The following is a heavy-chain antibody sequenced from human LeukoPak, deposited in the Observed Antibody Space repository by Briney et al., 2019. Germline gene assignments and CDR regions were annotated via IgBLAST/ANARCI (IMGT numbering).Heavy chain of an antibody. CDR3: AGAVPSGSVHDAFDI. CDR1: GFTVSSNY. J-gene: IGHJ3*02. D-gene: IGHD1-26*01. CDR2: IYSGGST. V-gene: IGHV3-66*01. Sequence: GGSLRLSCAAYGFTVSSNYMSWVPQAPGKGLEWVSVIYSGGSTYYVDSVKGRFTISRDNSKNTQYLQMNSLRAEDTAVYYCAGAVPSGSVHDAFDIWGQGTMVTVSS.